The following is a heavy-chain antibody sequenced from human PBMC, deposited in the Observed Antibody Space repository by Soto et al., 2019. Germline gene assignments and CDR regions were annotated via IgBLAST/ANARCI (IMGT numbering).Heavy chain of an antibody. J-gene: IGHJ4*02. D-gene: IGHD3-16*01. CDR2: VYSGDSQT. V-gene: IGHV5-51*01. CDR3: ARHYPGLDY. CDR1: GYSLTSNW. Sequence: GEALKISCKDSGYSLTSNWIAWVRQMPGKGLEWMGVVYSGDSQTKYSPSFQGQVTISVDKSINTAYLQWSSLKASDAAMYYCARHYPGLDYWGQGTLVTVSS.